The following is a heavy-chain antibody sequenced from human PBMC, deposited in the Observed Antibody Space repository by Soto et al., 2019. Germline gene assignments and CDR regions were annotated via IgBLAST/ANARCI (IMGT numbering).Heavy chain of an antibody. D-gene: IGHD6-13*01. CDR2: ISYDGSNK. Sequence: QVQLVESGGGVVQPGRSLRLSCAASGFTFSSYGMHWVRQAPGKGLEWVAVISYDGSNKYYADSVKGRFTISRDNSKNTLYLQMNSLRAEDTAVYYCAKAGLAAAGYYYYGMAVWGQGTTVTVSS. V-gene: IGHV3-30*18. CDR1: GFTFSSYG. CDR3: AKAGLAAAGYYYYGMAV. J-gene: IGHJ6*02.